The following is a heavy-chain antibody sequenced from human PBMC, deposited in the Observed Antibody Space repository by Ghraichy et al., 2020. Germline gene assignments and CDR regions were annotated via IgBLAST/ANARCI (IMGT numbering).Heavy chain of an antibody. V-gene: IGHV3-7*01. D-gene: IGHD3-10*01. J-gene: IGHJ4*02. CDR1: GFTFSSYW. CDR3: ARDDYAVPAGEC. CDR2: IKQDGSGK. Sequence: GESLNLSCAASGFTFSSYWMSWVRQAPGKGLEWVANIKQDGSGKYYVDSVKGRFTISRDNAKNSLYLQMNSLRAEDTAVYYCARDDYAVPAGECWGQGSMDTVAS.